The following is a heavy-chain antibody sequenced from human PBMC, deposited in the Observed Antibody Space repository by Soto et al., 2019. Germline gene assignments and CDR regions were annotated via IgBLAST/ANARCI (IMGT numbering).Heavy chain of an antibody. D-gene: IGHD3-10*01. J-gene: IGHJ4*01. CDR2: SSYDGRET. CDR3: ARDMGWPIIIFAF. Sequence: PGKGLEWVAASSYDGRETFYADSAKGRFTVSKEMSKNTAFLQMNALRHEDTAVYFCARDMGWPIIIFAFWGHGTSVTVSS. V-gene: IGHV3-30*03.